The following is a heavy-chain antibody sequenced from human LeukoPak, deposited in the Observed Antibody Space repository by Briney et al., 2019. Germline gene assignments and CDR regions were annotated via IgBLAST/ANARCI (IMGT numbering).Heavy chain of an antibody. CDR2: ISSSSSYI. CDR3: ARDQRPSSSWPFDY. J-gene: IGHJ4*02. Sequence: PGGSLRLSCAASGFTFSSYSMNWVRKAPGKGRGWVSSISSSSSYIYYADSVKGRFPIPRDNAKNSLYLQMNSQRAEDTAVYYCARDQRPSSSWPFDYWGQGTLVSVSS. D-gene: IGHD6-13*01. CDR1: GFTFSSYS. V-gene: IGHV3-21*01.